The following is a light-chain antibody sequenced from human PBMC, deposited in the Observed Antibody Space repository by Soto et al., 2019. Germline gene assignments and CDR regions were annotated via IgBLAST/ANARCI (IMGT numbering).Light chain of an antibody. CDR1: QSVIST. V-gene: IGKV3-15*01. CDR2: GAS. CDR3: QQYNHWPPFT. J-gene: IGKJ4*01. Sequence: EILMTQSPATRSVSPGARATLSCRAIQSVISTLAWYHHKPGQSPRLLIYGASPRATGIPSRFSGSGSGTVSTLTISSMQSDDFGVYYCQQYNHWPPFTFGGGTKVDIK.